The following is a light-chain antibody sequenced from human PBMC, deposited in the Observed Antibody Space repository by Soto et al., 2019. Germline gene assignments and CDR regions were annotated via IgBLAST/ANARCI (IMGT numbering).Light chain of an antibody. V-gene: IGLV2-11*01. CDR2: DVS. CDR3: CSYAGGYINDV. Sequence: QSVLTQPRSVSGSPGQSVIISCTGSSSDVGGYNYVSWYQQHPGKAPKLMIYDVSKRPSGVPDRFSGSKSGNTASLTISGLQGEDEADYYCCSYAGGYINDVFGTGTKLTVL. J-gene: IGLJ1*01. CDR1: SSDVGGYNY.